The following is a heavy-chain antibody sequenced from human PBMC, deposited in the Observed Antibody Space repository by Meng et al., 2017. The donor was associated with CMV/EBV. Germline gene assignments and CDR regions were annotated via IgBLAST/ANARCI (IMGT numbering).Heavy chain of an antibody. V-gene: IGHV3-11*04. J-gene: IGHJ6*02. D-gene: IGHD5-12*01. Sequence: GGSLRLSCAASGFTFSAYYMSWIRQAPGKGLEWVSYISSSGSTIYYADSVKGRFTISRDNSKNTLYLQMNSLRAEDTAVYYCAKEAGRYSGYDFGSYYYYYGMDVWGQGTTVTVSS. CDR2: ISSSGSTI. CDR1: GFTFSAYY. CDR3: AKEAGRYSGYDFGSYYYYYGMDV.